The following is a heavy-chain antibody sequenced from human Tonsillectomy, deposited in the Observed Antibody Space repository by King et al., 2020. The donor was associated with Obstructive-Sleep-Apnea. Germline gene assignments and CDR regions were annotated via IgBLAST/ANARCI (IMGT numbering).Heavy chain of an antibody. V-gene: IGHV5-51*01. D-gene: IGHD5-18*01. CDR2: IYPGDSDT. J-gene: IGHJ3*02. CDR3: ARVLQLWLRGNAFDI. Sequence: VQLVESGAEVKKPGESLKISCKGSGYSFTSYWIGWVRQMPGKGLEWMGIIYPGDSDTRYSPSFQGQVTISADKSISTAYLQWSSLKASDTAMYYCARVLQLWLRGNAFDIWGQGTMVTVSS. CDR1: GYSFTSYW.